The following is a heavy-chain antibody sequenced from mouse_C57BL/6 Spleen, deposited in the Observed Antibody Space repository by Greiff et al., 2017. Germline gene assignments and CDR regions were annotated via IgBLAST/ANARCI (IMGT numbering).Heavy chain of an antibody. CDR1: GFSLTSYG. CDR3: AKEEGPFAY. V-gene: IGHV2-4*01. J-gene: IGHJ3*01. CDR2: IWSGGST. Sequence: VQLQESGPGLVQPSQSLSITCTVSGFSLTSYGVHWVRQPPGTGLEWLGVIWSGGSTDYNAAFISRLSNSKDKSKSQVFFKMNSRQADDTAIYYCAKEEGPFAYWGQGTLVTVSA.